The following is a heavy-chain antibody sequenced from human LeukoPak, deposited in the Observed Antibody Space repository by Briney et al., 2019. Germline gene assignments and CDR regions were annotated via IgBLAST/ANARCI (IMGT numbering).Heavy chain of an antibody. V-gene: IGHV1-18*01. J-gene: IGHJ3*02. CDR2: ISTNNGNT. CDR3: ARVRYYGSGTACAFDI. Sequence: VASVKVSCKASGGTFSSYAISWVRQAPGQGLEWMGWISTNNGNTNYAQKFQGRVTMTTDTSTSAAYMELRSLRSDDTAVYYCARVRYYGSGTACAFDIWGQGTMVTVSS. CDR1: GGTFSSYA. D-gene: IGHD3-10*01.